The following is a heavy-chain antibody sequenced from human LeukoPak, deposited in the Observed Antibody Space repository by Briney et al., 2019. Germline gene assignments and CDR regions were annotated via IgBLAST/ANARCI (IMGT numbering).Heavy chain of an antibody. CDR3: ANDDGDY. V-gene: IGHV3-23*01. D-gene: IGHD5-24*01. Sequence: GGSLRLSCAASGFTFSSSAMSWVRQVPGKGLEWVSGISGSGGSTYYADSVKGRFTISRDNSKNTLYLEMNSLRAEDTAVYYCANDDGDYWGQGTLVTVSS. J-gene: IGHJ4*02. CDR2: ISGSGGST. CDR1: GFTFSSSA.